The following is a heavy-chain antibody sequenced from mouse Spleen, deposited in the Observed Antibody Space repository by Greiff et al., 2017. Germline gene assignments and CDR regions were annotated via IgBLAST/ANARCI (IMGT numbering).Heavy chain of an antibody. CDR1: GFTFSSYA. CDR3: ARDDGDGYYVNFDY. Sequence: EVMLVESGGGLVKPGGSLKLSCAASGFTFSSYAMSWVRQTPEKRLEWVATISDGGSYTYYPDNVKGRFTISRDNAKNNLYLQMSHLKSEDTAMYYCARDDGDGYYVNFDYWGQGTTLTVSS. D-gene: IGHD2-3*01. J-gene: IGHJ2*01. CDR2: ISDGGSYT. V-gene: IGHV5-4*01.